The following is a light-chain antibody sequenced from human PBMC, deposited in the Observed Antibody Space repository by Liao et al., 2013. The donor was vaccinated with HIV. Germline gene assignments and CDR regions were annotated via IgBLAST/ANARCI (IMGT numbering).Light chain of an antibody. J-gene: IGLJ3*02. Sequence: SYELTQPPSVSVAPGNTATITCGGNNIGTKSVHWYQQKPGQAPVVVMYYDSDRPSGIPERFSGSNSGNTATLTISRVEAGDEADYYCQVWDSSSDHRVFGGGTTLTVL. CDR1: NIGTKS. CDR2: YDS. CDR3: QVWDSSSDHRV. V-gene: IGLV3-21*01.